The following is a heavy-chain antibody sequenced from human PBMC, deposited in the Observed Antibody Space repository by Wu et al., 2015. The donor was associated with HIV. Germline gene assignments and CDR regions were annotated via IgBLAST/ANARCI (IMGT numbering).Heavy chain of an antibody. V-gene: IGHV1-18*01. CDR3: ARGSWRFGRDSWTR. J-gene: IGHJ4*02. CDR1: GYTFYNYG. CDR2: ISVHNT. Sequence: IQLVQSGAEVKKPGTSVKVSCNTFGYTFYNYGLSWVRQAPGQGLEWMGWISVHNTNYVKKFQGRFTMTIDTSTSTAYMELKDLRPNDTAEYYCARGSWRFGRDSWTRWGQGTLVTVAS. D-gene: IGHD3-16*01.